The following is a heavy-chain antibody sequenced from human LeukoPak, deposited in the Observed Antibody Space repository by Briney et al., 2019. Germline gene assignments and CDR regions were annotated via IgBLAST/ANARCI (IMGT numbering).Heavy chain of an antibody. Sequence: GGSLRLSCAAFGFSFHYYAMHWVRQAPGKGLEWVAVISYDGTNEYYADSVKGRLTISRDNSKNTLYMQMNSLRPEDTAVYYCARPIDNGSGSYYFPYWGQGTLVTVSS. J-gene: IGHJ4*02. D-gene: IGHD3-10*01. CDR3: ARPIDNGSGSYYFPY. CDR1: GFSFHYYA. CDR2: ISYDGTNE. V-gene: IGHV3-30-3*01.